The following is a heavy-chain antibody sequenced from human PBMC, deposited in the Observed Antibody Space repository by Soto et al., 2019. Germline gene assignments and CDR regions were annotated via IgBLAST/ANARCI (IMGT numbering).Heavy chain of an antibody. D-gene: IGHD1-26*01. CDR2: ISYDGSNK. CDR3: ARDLVGATTEYFQH. Sequence: GGSLRLSCAASGFTFSSYAMHWVRQAPGKGLEWVAVISYDGSNKYYADSVKGRFTISRDNSKNTLYLQMNSLRAEDTAVYYCARDLVGATTEYFQHWGQGTLVTVSS. CDR1: GFTFSSYA. V-gene: IGHV3-30-3*01. J-gene: IGHJ1*01.